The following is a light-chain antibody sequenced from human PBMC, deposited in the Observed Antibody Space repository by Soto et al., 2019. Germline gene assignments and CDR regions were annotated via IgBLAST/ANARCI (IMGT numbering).Light chain of an antibody. Sequence: QSALTQPASVSGSPGQSITISCTGTSSDVGGYNYVSWYQQHPGKAPKLMIYDVRNRPSGVSNRFSGSKSVNTASLTISGLQAEYEDDYYCSSYTAISTNVFGTGTKLTVL. J-gene: IGLJ1*01. CDR2: DVR. CDR3: SSYTAISTNV. V-gene: IGLV2-14*01. CDR1: SSDVGGYNY.